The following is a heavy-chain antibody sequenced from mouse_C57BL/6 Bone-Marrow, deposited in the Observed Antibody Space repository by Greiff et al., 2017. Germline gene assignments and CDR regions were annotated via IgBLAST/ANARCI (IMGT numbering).Heavy chain of an antibody. CDR3: DYYGSNYDAMDY. Sequence: VQLQQPGAELVRPGASVTLSCKASGYTFTDYEMHWVKQTPVHGLEWIGAIDPDTGGTAYNQKFKGKATLTADKSSSTAYMELRSLTSEDSAVYYYDYYGSNYDAMDYWGQGTSVTVSS. CDR1: GYTFTDYE. CDR2: IDPDTGGT. V-gene: IGHV1-15*01. J-gene: IGHJ4*01. D-gene: IGHD1-1*01.